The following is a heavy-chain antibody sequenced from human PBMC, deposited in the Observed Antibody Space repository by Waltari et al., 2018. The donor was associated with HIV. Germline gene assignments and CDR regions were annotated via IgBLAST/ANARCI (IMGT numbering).Heavy chain of an antibody. CDR2: IIPILGIA. Sequence: QVQLVQSGAEVKKPGSSVKVSCKASGGTFSSYAISWVRQAPGQGLEWMGRIIPILGIANYAQKVQGRFTITADKATSTAYMELSSLRSEDTAVYYCARAKITPMGYYYYGMDVWGQGTTVTVSS. D-gene: IGHD3-10*01. V-gene: IGHV1-69*04. J-gene: IGHJ6*02. CDR1: GGTFSSYA. CDR3: ARAKITPMGYYYYGMDV.